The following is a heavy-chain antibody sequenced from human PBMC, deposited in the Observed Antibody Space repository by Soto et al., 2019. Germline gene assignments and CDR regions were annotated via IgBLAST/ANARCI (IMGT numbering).Heavy chain of an antibody. D-gene: IGHD5-18*01. V-gene: IGHV1-2*02. CDR1: GYTFTGYY. J-gene: IGHJ4*02. CDR2: INPNSGGT. CDR3: ATHTAMGYDY. Sequence: ASVKFSCRASGYTFTGYYMHWVRQAPGQGLEGMGWINPNSGGTNYAQKFQGRVTMTRDTSISTAYMELSRLRSDDTAVYYCATHTAMGYDYWGQGNLVTVSP.